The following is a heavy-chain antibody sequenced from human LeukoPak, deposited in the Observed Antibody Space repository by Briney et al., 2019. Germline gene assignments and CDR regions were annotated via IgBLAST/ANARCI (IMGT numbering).Heavy chain of an antibody. V-gene: IGHV3-64*01. D-gene: IGHD6-19*01. CDR3: ARVAVPGTYDY. CDR2: ITLDGIST. Sequence: PSGGSLRLSCAASGFPFRSYAMHWVRQAPGKGLEYVSAITLDGISTYYANSVKGRFTISRDNSKNTLYPQMGSLRAEDMAVYYCARVAVPGTYDYWGQGTLVTVSS. CDR1: GFPFRSYA. J-gene: IGHJ4*02.